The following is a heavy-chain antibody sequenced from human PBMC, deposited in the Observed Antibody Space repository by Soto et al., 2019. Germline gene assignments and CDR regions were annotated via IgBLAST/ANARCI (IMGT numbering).Heavy chain of an antibody. CDR3: TTSISGVVTGH. J-gene: IGHJ4*02. V-gene: IGHV3-15*07. CDR2: IRSKSDGGTT. CDR1: GFSFSNAW. D-gene: IGHD3-3*01. Sequence: EVQLVESGGGLVEPGGSLRLSCAASGFSFSNAWMNWVRQAPGKGLEWVGRIRSKSDGGTTDYAAPVKGRFTFSRDDSKNTVFLQMKSLKIEDTGVYYCTTSISGVVTGHWGQGTLVTVSS.